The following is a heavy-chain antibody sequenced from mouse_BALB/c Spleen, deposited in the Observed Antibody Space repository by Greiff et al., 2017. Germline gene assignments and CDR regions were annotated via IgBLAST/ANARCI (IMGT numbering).Heavy chain of an antibody. CDR3: ARHYDYDSAWFVY. D-gene: IGHD2-4*01. J-gene: IGHJ3*01. CDR2: ISNGGGST. Sequence: EVMLVESGGGLVQPGGSLKLSCAASGFTFSSYTMSWVLQTPEKRLEWVAYISNGGGSTYYPDTVKGRFTISRDNAKNTLYLQMSSLKSEDTAMYYCARHYDYDSAWFVYWGQGTLVTVSA. V-gene: IGHV5-12-2*01. CDR1: GFTFSSYT.